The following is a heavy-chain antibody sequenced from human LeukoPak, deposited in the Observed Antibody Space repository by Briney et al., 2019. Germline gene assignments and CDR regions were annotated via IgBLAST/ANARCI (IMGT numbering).Heavy chain of an antibody. CDR3: AARRGYTSSWPFDY. CDR1: GFTFSIYA. V-gene: IGHV3-23*01. J-gene: IGHJ4*02. CDR2: ISGSGGST. Sequence: GGSLRLSCAASGFTFSIYAMSWVRQAPGKGLEWGSAISGSGGSTYYADSVKGRFTISRDNSKNTLYLQMNSLRAEDTAVYYCAARRGYTSSWPFDYWGQGTLVTVSS. D-gene: IGHD6-13*01.